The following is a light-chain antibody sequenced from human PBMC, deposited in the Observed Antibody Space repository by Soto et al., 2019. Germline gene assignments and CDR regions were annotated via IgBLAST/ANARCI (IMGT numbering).Light chain of an antibody. J-gene: IGKJ2*01. CDR2: DAS. V-gene: IGKV3-11*01. CDR1: QSVSSY. CDR3: QQRSNWLYT. Sequence: EIVLTQSPATLSLSPGERATLSCRASQSVSSYLAWYQQKPGQAPRLLIYDASNRATGIPARFSGSGSGTGFTRTISSLEPEDFAVYYCQQRSNWLYTCGQGTKLEIK.